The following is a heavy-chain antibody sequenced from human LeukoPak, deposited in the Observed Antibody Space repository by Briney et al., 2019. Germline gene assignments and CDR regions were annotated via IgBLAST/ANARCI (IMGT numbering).Heavy chain of an antibody. V-gene: IGHV3-74*01. D-gene: IGHD4-23*01. Sequence: GGSLRLSCAASGFTFSSYWIHWVRQAPGKGLVWVSRINSDGSSTSYADSVKGRFTISRDNSKNTLYLQMNSLRAEDTAVYYCARGLVVNDYYFDYWGQGTLVTAS. CDR2: INSDGSST. CDR1: GFTFSSYW. CDR3: ARGLVVNDYYFDY. J-gene: IGHJ4*02.